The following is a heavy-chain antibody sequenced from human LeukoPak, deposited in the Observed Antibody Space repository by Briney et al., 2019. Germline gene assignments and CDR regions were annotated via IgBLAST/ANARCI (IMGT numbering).Heavy chain of an antibody. J-gene: IGHJ4*02. CDR3: ARLSGGVTTFDY. CDR2: IKPDGSDS. CDR1: GFTFSAFW. Sequence: GGSLRLSCAASGFTFSAFWMSWVRQGPGKGLEWVASIKPDGSDSHHVDSVMGRFTISRDNAKNLLYLQMNSLSAEDTAVYYCARLSGGVTTFDYWGQGALVTVSS. V-gene: IGHV3-7*01. D-gene: IGHD4-17*01.